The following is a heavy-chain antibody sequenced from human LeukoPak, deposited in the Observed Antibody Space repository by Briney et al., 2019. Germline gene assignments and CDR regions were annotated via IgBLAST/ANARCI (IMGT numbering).Heavy chain of an antibody. CDR3: AKGGAGAGPSDY. Sequence: GGSLRLSCATSEFTFSAYAMHWIRQAPGKGLEWVAVIWYDGSNKYYADSVKGRFTISRDNSKNTLYLQMNSLRAEDTAVYYCAKGGAGAGPSDYWGQGTLVTVSS. CDR2: IWYDGSNK. CDR1: EFTFSAYA. J-gene: IGHJ4*02. V-gene: IGHV3-33*06. D-gene: IGHD6-19*01.